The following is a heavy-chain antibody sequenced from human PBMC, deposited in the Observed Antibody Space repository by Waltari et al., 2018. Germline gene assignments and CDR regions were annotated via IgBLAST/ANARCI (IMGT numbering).Heavy chain of an antibody. D-gene: IGHD1-20*01. CDR3: ARATLTGGDFDY. Sequence: QVQLQQWGAGLLKPSETLSLTCAVHGGSFGGYYWSWTRQPPGKGLEWIGEINHSGSTNYNPSLKSRVTISVDTSKNQFSLKLSSVTAADTAVYYCARATLTGGDFDYWGQGTLVTVSS. J-gene: IGHJ4*02. CDR2: INHSGST. CDR1: GGSFGGYY. V-gene: IGHV4-34*01.